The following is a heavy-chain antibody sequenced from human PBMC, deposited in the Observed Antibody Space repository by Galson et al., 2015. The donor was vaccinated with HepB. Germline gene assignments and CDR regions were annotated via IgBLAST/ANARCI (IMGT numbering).Heavy chain of an antibody. D-gene: IGHD1-26*01. Sequence: SLRLSCAASGFTFSSYEMNWVRQAPGEGLEWVSYFTSSGSTIYYADSVKGRFTISRDNAKNSLYLQMNSLRVEDTAVYYCARWVGPYGMDVWGQGTTVTVSS. CDR2: FTSSGSTI. CDR3: ARWVGPYGMDV. CDR1: GFTFSSYE. V-gene: IGHV3-48*03. J-gene: IGHJ6*02.